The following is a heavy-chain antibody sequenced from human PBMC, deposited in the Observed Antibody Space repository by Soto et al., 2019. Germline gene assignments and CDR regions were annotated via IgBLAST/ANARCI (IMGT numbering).Heavy chain of an antibody. V-gene: IGHV1-69*06. CDR2: IIPILGTA. CDR1: GGTFSSYA. D-gene: IGHD1-1*01. CDR3: ARDLTYNPGGYYYYGMDV. J-gene: IGHJ6*02. Sequence: QVQLVQSGAEVKKPGSSVKVSCKASGGTFSSYAISWVRQAPGQGLEWMGGIIPILGTANSAQKFQGRVTIAADKSTSTADMELSSLRSEDTAVYYCARDLTYNPGGYYYYGMDVWGQGTTVTVSS.